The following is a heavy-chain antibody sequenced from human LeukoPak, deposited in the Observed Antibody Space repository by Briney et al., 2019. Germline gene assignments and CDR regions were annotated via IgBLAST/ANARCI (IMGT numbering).Heavy chain of an antibody. V-gene: IGHV1-2*02. CDR2: ISPEGGDT. D-gene: IGHD4-17*01. CDR1: GYTFSDYF. J-gene: IGHJ4*02. Sequence: ASVKVSCKASGYTFSDYFMHWVRQAPGQGLDWMGWISPEGGDTHYAQRFQGRVTMTRDTSISAAYMELTSLSSDDTAVYYCARNYGHNSKYFDFWGQGTLVTVSS. CDR3: ARNYGHNSKYFDF.